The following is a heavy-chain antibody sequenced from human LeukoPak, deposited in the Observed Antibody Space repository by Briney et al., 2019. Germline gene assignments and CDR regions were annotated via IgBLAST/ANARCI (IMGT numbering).Heavy chain of an antibody. CDR1: GFNVSLSY. Sequence: GGSLRLSCAVNGFNVSLSYMTWVRQGPGKGLEWLSVVFGGGTKKYADSVKDRFTISRDNVRNTVDLEMKSLRVEDTAVYYCARVRSGSRDCWGQGTLVVVSS. J-gene: IGHJ4*02. D-gene: IGHD1-26*01. V-gene: IGHV3-53*01. CDR3: ARVRSGSRDC. CDR2: VFGGGTK.